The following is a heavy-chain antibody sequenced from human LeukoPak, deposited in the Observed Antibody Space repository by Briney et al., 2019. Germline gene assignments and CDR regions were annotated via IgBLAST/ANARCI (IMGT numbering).Heavy chain of an antibody. Sequence: GEALQILSCGADCGFISYWIGRGRRMPGRRREGMGIMYPGDSDGRYTPSFEAQSTISAAKSISTAYLQWSSLKAPDTAMYFCARRSAAAYYFDYWGQGTLVTVSS. CDR1: DCGFISYW. CDR3: ARRSAAAYYFDY. D-gene: IGHD6-13*01. CDR2: MYPGDSDG. J-gene: IGHJ4*02. V-gene: IGHV5-51*01.